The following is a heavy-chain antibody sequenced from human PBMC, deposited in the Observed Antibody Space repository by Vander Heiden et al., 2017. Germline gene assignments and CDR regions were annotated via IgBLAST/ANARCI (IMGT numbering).Heavy chain of an antibody. Sequence: QVQLQQWGAGLLKPSETLSLTCAVYGGSFSGYYWSWIRQPPGKGLEWIGEINHSGSTNYNPALKSRVTISVDTSKNQFSLKLSSVTAADTAVYYFARDHYYGSGSFDYWGQGTLVTVSS. CDR2: INHSGST. J-gene: IGHJ4*02. CDR1: GGSFSGYY. D-gene: IGHD3-10*01. CDR3: ARDHYYGSGSFDY. V-gene: IGHV4-34*01.